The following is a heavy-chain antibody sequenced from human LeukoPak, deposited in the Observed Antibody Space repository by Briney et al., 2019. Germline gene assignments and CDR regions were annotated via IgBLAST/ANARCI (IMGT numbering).Heavy chain of an antibody. Sequence: PGGSLRLSCSASGFTFRSYTMHWVRQAPGKGLECVSAVSTTGGSTYYADSVKGRFTISRDNSRNTLYLQMNSLRADDTAVYYCAREGYHFDFWGQGTLVTVSS. V-gene: IGHV3-64*04. CDR2: VSTTGGST. D-gene: IGHD5-18*01. CDR3: AREGYHFDF. J-gene: IGHJ4*02. CDR1: GFTFRSYT.